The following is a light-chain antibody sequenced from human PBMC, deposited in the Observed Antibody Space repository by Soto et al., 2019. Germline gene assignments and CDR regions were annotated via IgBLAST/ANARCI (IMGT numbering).Light chain of an antibody. CDR1: QSVSSN. Sequence: IVMTQSPATLSVSPGERATLSCRASQSVSSNLAWYQQKPGQAPRLLIYGASTRATGIPARFSGSGSETEFTFTISSLQSEDSAVYYCQQYNNWPRTFGQGTKV. CDR2: GAS. J-gene: IGKJ1*01. CDR3: QQYNNWPRT. V-gene: IGKV3-15*01.